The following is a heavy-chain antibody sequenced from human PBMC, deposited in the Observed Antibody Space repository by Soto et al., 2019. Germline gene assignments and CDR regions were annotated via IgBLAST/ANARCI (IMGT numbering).Heavy chain of an antibody. J-gene: IGHJ6*02. CDR3: ARTYDILTGPAQYYDYGMDD. V-gene: IGHV1-69*02. Sequence: QVQLVQSGAEVKKPGSSVKVSCKASGGTFSSYTISWVRQAPGQGREWMGRIIPILGIANYAQKFQGRGTSTADNSTSTAYMELSSLRSEDTAVYDCARTYDILTGPAQYYDYGMDDWGQGTTVTVSS. CDR1: GGTFSSYT. D-gene: IGHD3-9*01. CDR2: IIPILGIA.